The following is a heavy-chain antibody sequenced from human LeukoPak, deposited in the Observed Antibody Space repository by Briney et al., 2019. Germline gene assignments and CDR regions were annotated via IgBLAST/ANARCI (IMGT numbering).Heavy chain of an antibody. Sequence: ASVKVSCKASGYTFTSYDINWVRQATGQGLEWMGWMNPNSGNTGYAQKFQGRVTMTRDTSTSTVYMELSSLRSEDTAVYYCARESGSYYVALDYWGQGTLVTVSS. J-gene: IGHJ4*02. D-gene: IGHD1-26*01. CDR3: ARESGSYYVALDY. CDR2: MNPNSGNT. CDR1: GYTFTSYD. V-gene: IGHV1-8*01.